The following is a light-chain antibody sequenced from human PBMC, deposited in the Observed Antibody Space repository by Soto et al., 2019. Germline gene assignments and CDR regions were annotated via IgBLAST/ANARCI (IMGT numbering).Light chain of an antibody. CDR1: SSNIGTNT. J-gene: IGLJ1*01. CDR3: SSYTSSTTRYV. Sequence: QSVLTQPPSASGTPGQRVTMSCSGSSSNIGTNTVNWYQQLPGSAPKLLIYSGNQRPSGVPDRFSASKSGTSASLAISGLQSGDEADYYCSSYTSSTTRYVFGSGTKLTVL. V-gene: IGLV1-44*01. CDR2: SGN.